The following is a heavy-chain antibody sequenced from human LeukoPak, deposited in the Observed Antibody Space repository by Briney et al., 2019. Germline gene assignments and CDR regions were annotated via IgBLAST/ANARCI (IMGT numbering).Heavy chain of an antibody. J-gene: IGHJ4*02. CDR1: GGSFTDCF. CDR3: ARRLIIRGRFND. Sequence: SDTLSLTCGVYGGSFTDCFWSWVRQPPGKRLEWIGEINHVGSNNYNPSLKSRVTLSVDKSTNQVSLNLTSVTVADTAVYYCARRLIIRGRFNDWGQGTLVTVSS. V-gene: IGHV4-34*01. CDR2: INHVGSN. D-gene: IGHD3-10*01.